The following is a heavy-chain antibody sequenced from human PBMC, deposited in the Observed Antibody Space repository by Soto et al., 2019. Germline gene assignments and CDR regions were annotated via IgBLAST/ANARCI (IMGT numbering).Heavy chain of an antibody. Sequence: QVQLVQSGAEVKKPGASVKVSCKASGYTFTNYGISWVRQAPGQGLEWLGRITAYYGNTTYAQKFQGRITMTTDTSTGTAYMERRSLRSDDTAIYYCARAPWGAIPATVDHWGQGTLVTVSS. V-gene: IGHV1-18*01. CDR3: ARAPWGAIPATVDH. J-gene: IGHJ4*02. D-gene: IGHD7-27*01. CDR2: ITAYYGNT. CDR1: GYTFTNYG.